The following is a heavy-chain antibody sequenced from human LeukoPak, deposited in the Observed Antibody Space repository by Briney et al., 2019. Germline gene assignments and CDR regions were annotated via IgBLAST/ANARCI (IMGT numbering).Heavy chain of an antibody. J-gene: IGHJ5*02. V-gene: IGHV4-59*08. CDR1: SGSISSYY. Sequence: SETPSLTCTVSSGSISSYYWSWIRQPPGKGLEWIGYIYYSGSTNYNPSLKSRVTISVDTSKNQFSLKLSSVTAADTAVYYCARLPPLSYWFDPWGQGTLVTVSS. CDR3: ARLPPLSYWFDP. D-gene: IGHD1-14*01. CDR2: IYYSGST.